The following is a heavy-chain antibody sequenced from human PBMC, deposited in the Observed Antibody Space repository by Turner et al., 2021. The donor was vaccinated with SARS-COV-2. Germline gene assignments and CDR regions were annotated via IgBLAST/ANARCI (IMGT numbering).Heavy chain of an antibody. Sequence: LQLQESGPGLVKPSETLSLTCTVSGGSISSSSYYWGWIRQPPGKGLEWIGSIYYSVSTYNNSSLKSRFTMSVDTSKNQFSLKLTSVTAADTAVYYCARHSPELRGDFFDYWGQGTLVTVSS. D-gene: IGHD1-26*01. CDR3: ARHSPELRGDFFDY. CDR2: IYYSVST. J-gene: IGHJ4*02. CDR1: GGSISSSSYY. V-gene: IGHV4-39*01.